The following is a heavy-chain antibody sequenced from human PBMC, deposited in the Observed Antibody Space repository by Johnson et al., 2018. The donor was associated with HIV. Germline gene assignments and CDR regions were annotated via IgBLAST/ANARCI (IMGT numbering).Heavy chain of an antibody. Sequence: QVQLVESGGGLVQPGGSLRLSCAASGLTFSNYGSHWVRQAPGKGLEWVAFIRYDGSNKYYADSVKGRFTISRDNSKNTLYLQMDSLRPEDTAVYYCAKIWGDIVATGDAFDIWGQGTMVTVSS. D-gene: IGHD5-12*01. CDR1: GLTFSNYG. J-gene: IGHJ3*02. CDR3: AKIWGDIVATGDAFDI. CDR2: IRYDGSNK. V-gene: IGHV3-30*02.